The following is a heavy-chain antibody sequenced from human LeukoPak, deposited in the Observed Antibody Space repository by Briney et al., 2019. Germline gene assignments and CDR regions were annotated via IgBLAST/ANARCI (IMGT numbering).Heavy chain of an antibody. Sequence: GGSLRLSCAASGFTFSTYAIHWVRQAPGKGLEYVSGISGNGGSTYYANSVKGRFTISRDNAKNSLYLQMNSLRAEDTAVYYCARDRTNYYDSSGYWDYWGQGTLVTVSS. CDR1: GFTFSTYA. CDR2: ISGNGGST. J-gene: IGHJ4*02. V-gene: IGHV3-64*01. D-gene: IGHD3-22*01. CDR3: ARDRTNYYDSSGYWDY.